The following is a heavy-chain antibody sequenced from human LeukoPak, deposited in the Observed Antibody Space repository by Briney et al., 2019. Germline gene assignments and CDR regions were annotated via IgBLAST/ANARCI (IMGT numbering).Heavy chain of an antibody. Sequence: GASLRLSCAASGFTFSSYAMSWVRQAPGKGLECVSAISGSGGRTYYAASVKGRFTISRDNSKNTLPLQLNSLRAEDTALYYCAKDLPGDPDDQYYGMDVWGQGTTVTVSS. D-gene: IGHD4-17*01. V-gene: IGHV3-23*01. J-gene: IGHJ6*02. CDR1: GFTFSSYA. CDR3: AKDLPGDPDDQYYGMDV. CDR2: ISGSGGRT.